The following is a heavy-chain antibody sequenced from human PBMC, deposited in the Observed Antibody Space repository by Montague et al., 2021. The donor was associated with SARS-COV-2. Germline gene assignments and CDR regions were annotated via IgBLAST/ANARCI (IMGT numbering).Heavy chain of an antibody. CDR3: ARDQGLRGWFDP. J-gene: IGHJ5*02. Sequence: SETLSLTCTVSGGSVSTYYWSWLRQPPGKGLEWIGFLYFSGSATTYNPSLKSRVTISIDTSKNQFSPNLSSVTAADTAVCFCARDQGLRGWFDPWGQGTLVAVSS. CDR2: LYFSGSAT. CDR1: GGSVSTYY. V-gene: IGHV4-59*02.